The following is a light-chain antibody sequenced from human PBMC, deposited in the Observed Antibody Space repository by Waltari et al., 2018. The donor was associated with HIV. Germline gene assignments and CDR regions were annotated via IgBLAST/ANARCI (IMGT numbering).Light chain of an antibody. V-gene: IGLV2-11*01. Sequence: QSALTQPRSVSGSPGQSVPLSCTGTSSDVGGYNYVSWYQQHPGKAPKLMIYDVSKRPSGVPDRFSGSKSGNTASLTISGLQAEDEADYYCCSYAGLKVFGTGTKVTVL. CDR2: DVS. CDR1: SSDVGGYNY. CDR3: CSYAGLKV. J-gene: IGLJ1*01.